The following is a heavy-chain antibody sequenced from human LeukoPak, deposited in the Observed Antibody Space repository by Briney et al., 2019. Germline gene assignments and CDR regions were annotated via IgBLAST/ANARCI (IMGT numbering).Heavy chain of an antibody. D-gene: IGHD6-13*01. CDR1: GGSISSYY. J-gene: IGHJ5*02. CDR2: ISYSGTT. CDR3: AKPRPSYSSSWYDH. Sequence: SETLSLTCTVSGGSISSYYWSWIQQPPGKGLEWIGYISYSGTTNYNPSLKSRVTISVDTSKNQFSLKLSSVTAADTAVYYCAKPRPSYSSSWYDHWGQGTLVTVSS. V-gene: IGHV4-59*01.